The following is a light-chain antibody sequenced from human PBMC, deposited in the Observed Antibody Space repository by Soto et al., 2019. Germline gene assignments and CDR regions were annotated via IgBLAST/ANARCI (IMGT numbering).Light chain of an antibody. CDR3: QQYGDSPFA. J-gene: IGKJ3*01. CDR1: QSIYINS. Sequence: EIVLTQSPGTLSLSPGERATLSCRASQSIYINSLAWYQHKRGQAPRLLIYAATVRATAVPDRFNGSGSGTDFALTIIRLEPEDSAMYYCQQYGDSPFAFGPGTKLDVK. CDR2: AAT. V-gene: IGKV3-20*01.